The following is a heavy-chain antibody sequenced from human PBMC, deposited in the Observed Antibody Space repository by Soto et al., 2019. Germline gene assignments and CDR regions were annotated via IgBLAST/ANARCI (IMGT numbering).Heavy chain of an antibody. CDR2: ISSSSSTI. CDR3: AREPIMVRGVEYYYYYGMDV. CDR1: GFTFSSYS. Sequence: QSGGSLRLSCAASGFTFSSYSMNWVRQAPGKGLEWVSYISSSSSTIYYADSVKGRFTISRDNAKNSLYLQMNSLRDEDTAVYYCAREPIMVRGVEYYYYYGMDVWGQGTTVTVSS. D-gene: IGHD3-10*01. V-gene: IGHV3-48*02. J-gene: IGHJ6*02.